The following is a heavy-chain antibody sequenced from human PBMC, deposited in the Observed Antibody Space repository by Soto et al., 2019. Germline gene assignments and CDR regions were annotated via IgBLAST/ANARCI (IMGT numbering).Heavy chain of an antibody. Sequence: SQTLSLTCAISGDSVSSNSAAWNWIRQSPSRGLEWLGWTYYRSKWYNDYAVSVKSRITINPDTSKNQFSLQLNSVTPEDTAVYYCAREVVVPAAPPDYYYYYGMDVWGQGTTVTVSS. V-gene: IGHV6-1*01. CDR1: GDSVSSNSAA. J-gene: IGHJ6*02. D-gene: IGHD2-2*01. CDR3: AREVVVPAAPPDYYYYYGMDV. CDR2: TYYRSKWYN.